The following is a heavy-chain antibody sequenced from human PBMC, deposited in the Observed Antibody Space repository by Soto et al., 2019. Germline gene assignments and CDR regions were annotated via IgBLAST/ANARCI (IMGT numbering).Heavy chain of an antibody. CDR2: IYHSGSA. V-gene: IGHV4-59*01. D-gene: IGHD2-2*01. J-gene: IGHJ2*01. Sequence: RIMKSPGRGLEWIGYIYHSGSADYNPSLKSRVTMSVDTSKNQFSVKLSSVTAADFFFQEGDGIRAELPVSAFLLNRSLDL. CDR3: DGIRAELPVSAFLLNRSLDL.